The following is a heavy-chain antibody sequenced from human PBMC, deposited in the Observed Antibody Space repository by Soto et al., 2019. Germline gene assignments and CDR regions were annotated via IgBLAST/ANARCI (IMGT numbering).Heavy chain of an antibody. CDR2: IYYSGST. CDR1: GGSISSGGYY. Sequence: QVQLQESGPGLVKPSQTLSLTCTVSGGSISSGGYYWSWIRQHPGKGREWIGYIYYSGSTYYNPSLKSRVTISVDTSKNQFSLKLSSVTAADTAVYYCARGTYYYGSGSYYNSPYYYYGMDVWGQGTTVTVSS. CDR3: ARGTYYYGSGSYYNSPYYYYGMDV. D-gene: IGHD3-10*01. V-gene: IGHV4-31*03. J-gene: IGHJ6*02.